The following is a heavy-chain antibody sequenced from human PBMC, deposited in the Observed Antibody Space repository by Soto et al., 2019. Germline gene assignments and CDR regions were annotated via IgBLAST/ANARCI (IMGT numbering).Heavy chain of an antibody. D-gene: IGHD6-19*01. Sequence: QVQLVQSGAEVKKPGSSVKVSCKASGGTFSSFAISWVRQAPGQGLEWMGGIIPIFGTANYAQKFQGRVTITADESTTTAYMELSCLRSEDTAGYYCAREGVAGPSDAFDIWGQGTMVTVSS. V-gene: IGHV1-69*01. CDR3: AREGVAGPSDAFDI. CDR1: GGTFSSFA. J-gene: IGHJ3*02. CDR2: IIPIFGTA.